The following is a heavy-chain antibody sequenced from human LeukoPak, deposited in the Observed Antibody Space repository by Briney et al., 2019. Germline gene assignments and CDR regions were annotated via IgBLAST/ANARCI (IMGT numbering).Heavy chain of an antibody. Sequence: PGGSLRLSCAASGFTFDDYGMSWVRQAPGKGLEWVSGINWNGGSTGYADSVKGRFTISRDNAKNSLYLQMNSLRAEDTALYHCARDIEYDSPTNWFDPWGQGTLVTVSS. D-gene: IGHD3-22*01. CDR2: INWNGGST. CDR1: GFTFDDYG. V-gene: IGHV3-20*01. J-gene: IGHJ5*02. CDR3: ARDIEYDSPTNWFDP.